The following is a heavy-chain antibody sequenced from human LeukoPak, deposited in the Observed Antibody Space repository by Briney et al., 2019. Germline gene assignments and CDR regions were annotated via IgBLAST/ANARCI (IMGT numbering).Heavy chain of an antibody. CDR1: GFTFSDYY. D-gene: IGHD2-2*01. V-gene: IGHV4-34*01. CDR2: INHSGST. CDR3: ARAFSSWEIDY. J-gene: IGHJ4*02. Sequence: GSLRLSCAASGFTFSDYYMSWIRQPPGKGLEWIGEINHSGSTNYNPSLKSRVTISVDTSKNQFSLKLSSVTAADTAVYYCARAFSSWEIDYWGQGTLVTVSS.